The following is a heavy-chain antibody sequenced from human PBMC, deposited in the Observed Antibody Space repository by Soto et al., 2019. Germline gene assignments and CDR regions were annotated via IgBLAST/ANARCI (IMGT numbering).Heavy chain of an antibody. J-gene: IGHJ5*02. CDR2: IIPIFGTA. CDR3: ARHKIRGWQPNWFDT. D-gene: IGHD6-19*01. CDR1: GGTFSSYA. V-gene: IGHV1-69*13. Sequence: SSVKVSCKASGGTFSSYAISWVRQAPGQGLEWMGGIIPIFGTANYAQKFQGRVTITADESTSTAYMELSSLRSEDTAVYYCARHKIRGWQPNWFDTWGQGTLVTVSS.